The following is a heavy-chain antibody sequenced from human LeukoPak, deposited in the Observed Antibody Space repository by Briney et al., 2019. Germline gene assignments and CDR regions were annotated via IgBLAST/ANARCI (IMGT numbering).Heavy chain of an antibody. CDR1: GGTLSSYA. D-gene: IGHD5-18*01. CDR2: ILPIFGTA. Sequence: SVTVSCKACGGTLSSYAISWVRQPPAQGLEWMGGILPIFGTANHAQKFQGRVTITADESTSTAYSELSSLRSEDTAVYYCARHHDVDTAMYSTFDYWGQGTLVTVSS. CDR3: ARHHDVDTAMYSTFDY. J-gene: IGHJ4*02. V-gene: IGHV1-69*13.